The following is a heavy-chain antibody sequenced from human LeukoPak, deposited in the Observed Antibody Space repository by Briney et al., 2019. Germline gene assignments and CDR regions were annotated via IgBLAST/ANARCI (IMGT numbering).Heavy chain of an antibody. CDR2: ITGSGNGYNT. V-gene: IGHV3-23*01. J-gene: IGHJ4*02. CDR3: ARGIDGTCDY. D-gene: IGHD3-3*02. CDR1: GFTFSGYS. Sequence: GGSLRLSCAASGFTFSGYSMIWVRQAPGKGLEWVSEITGSGNGYNTYYPDSVKGRFTVSRDNSKNTLFLQMTSLRAEDTAIYYCARGIDGTCDYWGQGILVTVSS.